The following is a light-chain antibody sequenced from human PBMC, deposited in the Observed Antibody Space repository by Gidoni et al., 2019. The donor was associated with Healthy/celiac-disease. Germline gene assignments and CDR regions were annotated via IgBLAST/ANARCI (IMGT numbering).Light chain of an antibody. Sequence: DIVLTQSPATLSLSPGDRDTLSCRASQSVSRYLAWDQPRPGQAPRLLIYDASNSATGIPARFSGSGSGTDFTLTISSLEPEDFAVYYCQQRSNWPLTFGQXTKVEIK. CDR1: QSVSRY. CDR3: QQRSNWPLT. J-gene: IGKJ1*01. V-gene: IGKV3-11*01. CDR2: DAS.